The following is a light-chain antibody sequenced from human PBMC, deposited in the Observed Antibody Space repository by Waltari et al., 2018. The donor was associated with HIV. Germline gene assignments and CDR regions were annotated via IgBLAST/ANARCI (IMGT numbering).Light chain of an antibody. CDR1: QSISTY. CDR2: DAS. Sequence: IVLTQSPPTLSLSPGERATLSCRPSQSISTYLAWYHLKSGQAPRLLIYDASKRTPGVPIRFSGSGSGTEFTLIISSLEPEDFAVYFCQQRSNWPLTFGGGTKVDI. J-gene: IGKJ4*01. V-gene: IGKV3-11*01. CDR3: QQRSNWPLT.